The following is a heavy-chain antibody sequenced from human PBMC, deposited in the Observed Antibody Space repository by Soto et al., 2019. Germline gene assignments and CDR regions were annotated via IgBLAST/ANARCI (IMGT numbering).Heavy chain of an antibody. CDR2: INVKTGAA. V-gene: IGHV1-2*07. Sequence: QVQLVQSGAEARKPGASVKVSCKASGYIFTDHYVHWVRQAPGQGLEWMGWINVKTGAAKYVHQFQGRVTMTRDTSVSAKYMELSRLKSDATAVYYWAREYAVKTPLNSGSLHFDYWGQGTLVTVSS. CDR3: AREYAVKTPLNSGSLHFDY. CDR1: GYIFTDHY. J-gene: IGHJ4*02. D-gene: IGHD1-26*01.